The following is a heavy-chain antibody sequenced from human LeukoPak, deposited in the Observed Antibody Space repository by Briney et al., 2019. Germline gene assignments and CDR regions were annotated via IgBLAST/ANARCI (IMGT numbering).Heavy chain of an antibody. CDR3: ARQDYDYVWGSYRPFDY. Sequence: SVKVSCKASGGTFSSYAISWVRQAPGQGLEWMGRIIPIFGTANYAQKFQGRVTITTDESTSTAYMELSSLRSEDTAVYYCARQDYDYVWGSYRPFDYWGQGTLVTVSS. D-gene: IGHD3-16*02. J-gene: IGHJ4*02. CDR1: GGTFSSYA. CDR2: IIPIFGTA. V-gene: IGHV1-69*05.